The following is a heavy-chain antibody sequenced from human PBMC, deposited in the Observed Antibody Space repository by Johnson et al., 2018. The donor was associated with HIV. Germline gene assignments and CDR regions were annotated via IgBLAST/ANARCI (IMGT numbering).Heavy chain of an antibody. Sequence: VQLVESGGGLVQPGGSLRLSCAASGFTFSSYWMSWVRQAPGKGLEWVANKKQDGSEKYYVDSVKGRFTISRDNSKNTLYLQMNSLRAEDTAVYYCARACRDGYTCDVFDIWGQGTMVTVSS. V-gene: IGHV3-7*02. CDR2: KKQDGSEK. D-gene: IGHD5-24*01. CDR3: ARACRDGYTCDVFDI. J-gene: IGHJ3*02. CDR1: GFTFSSYW.